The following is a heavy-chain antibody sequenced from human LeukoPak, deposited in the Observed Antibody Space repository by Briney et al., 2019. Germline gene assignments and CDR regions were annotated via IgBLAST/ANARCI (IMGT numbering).Heavy chain of an antibody. Sequence: GGSLRLSCVASGFTFSTYAMHWVRQAPGKGLEWVAVISYDGSNQYYADSVKGRFTISRDNSKNTLYLQMNSLRADDTAVYYCARGCTGGSGWYYFDYWGQGTLVTVSS. CDR3: ARGCTGGSGWYYFDY. CDR1: GFTFSTYA. CDR2: ISYDGSNQ. D-gene: IGHD6-19*01. V-gene: IGHV3-30-3*01. J-gene: IGHJ4*02.